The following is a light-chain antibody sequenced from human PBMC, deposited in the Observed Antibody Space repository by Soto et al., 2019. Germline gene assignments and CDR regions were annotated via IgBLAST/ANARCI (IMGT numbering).Light chain of an antibody. J-gene: IGKJ4*01. V-gene: IGKV3D-20*01. Sequence: EIVLTQSPATLSLSPGDRATLSCGASQRVRSSYVAWYQQKAGLAPRLLIYDGSSRASGIPDRFSGSGSGTDVTLTIGRLEPEDFAVYYCQQYDNSAPLSFGGGTKVEMK. CDR3: QQYDNSAPLS. CDR2: DGS. CDR1: QRVRSSY.